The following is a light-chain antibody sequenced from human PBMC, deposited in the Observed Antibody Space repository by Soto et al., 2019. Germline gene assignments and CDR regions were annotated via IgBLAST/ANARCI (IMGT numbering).Light chain of an antibody. V-gene: IGKV3-15*01. J-gene: IGKJ5*01. CDR3: HQRSNWPPT. CDR1: QSFNRD. Sequence: DIVMTPSPATLCVSPGERADLXCRASQSFNRDLVWYQQTPGQSRRLLIFGASIRAHGSPARFSGSGSVTEFTRTISSRQSEDFAVYYGHQRSNWPPTFGQGTRLEIK. CDR2: GAS.